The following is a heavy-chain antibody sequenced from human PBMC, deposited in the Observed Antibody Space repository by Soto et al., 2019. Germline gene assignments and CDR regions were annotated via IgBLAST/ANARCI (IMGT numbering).Heavy chain of an antibody. CDR2: IYHSGST. Sequence: SETLSLTCAVSGYSITNGYYWGWIRQPPGMGLEWIGSIYHSGSTSYNPSLRSRVTISVVTSKNQFSLRLTSVTAADTAVYFCAKLSAGINQPTLTTVMTVLDFWGQGVLVTVS. V-gene: IGHV4-38-2*01. CDR1: GYSITNGYY. CDR3: AKLSAGINQPTLTTVMTVLDF. D-gene: IGHD2-21*02. J-gene: IGHJ4*02.